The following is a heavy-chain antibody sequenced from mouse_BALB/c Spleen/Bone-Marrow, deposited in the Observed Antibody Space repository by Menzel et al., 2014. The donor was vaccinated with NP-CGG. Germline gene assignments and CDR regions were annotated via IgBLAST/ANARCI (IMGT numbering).Heavy chain of an antibody. CDR2: IYPSDSYT. CDR3: TRSYGSSYEYYFDY. J-gene: IGHJ2*01. CDR1: GYTFTSYW. Sequence: VQLQQSGAELVRPGASVKLSCKASGYTFTSYWINWVKQRPGQGLEWIGNIYPSDSYTNYNQKFKDKATLTVDKSSSTAYMQLSSPTSEDSAVYYCTRSYGSSYEYYFDYWVQGTTLTVSS. D-gene: IGHD1-1*01. V-gene: IGHV1-69*02.